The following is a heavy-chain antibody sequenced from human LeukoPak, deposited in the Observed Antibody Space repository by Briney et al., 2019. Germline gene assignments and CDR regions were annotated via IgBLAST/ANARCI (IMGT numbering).Heavy chain of an antibody. V-gene: IGHV3-48*01. CDR3: ARECSSTSCPNDAFDI. Sequence: GGSPRLSCAASGFTFSSYSMNWVRQAPGKGLEWVSYISSSSSTIYYADSVKGRFTISRDNAKNSLYLQMNSLRAEDTAVYYCARECSSTSCPNDAFDIWGQGTMVTVSS. CDR2: ISSSSSTI. CDR1: GFTFSSYS. D-gene: IGHD2-2*01. J-gene: IGHJ3*02.